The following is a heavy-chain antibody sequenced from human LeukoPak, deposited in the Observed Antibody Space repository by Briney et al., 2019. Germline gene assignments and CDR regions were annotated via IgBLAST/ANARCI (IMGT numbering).Heavy chain of an antibody. J-gene: IGHJ4*02. CDR1: GGSISSSSYY. V-gene: IGHV4-39*07. D-gene: IGHD1-7*01. CDR3: ARTGITGTTPDY. Sequence: PSETLSLTCTVSGGSISSSSYYWGWIRQPPGKGLEWIGSIYYSGSTYYNPSLKSRVTISVDTSKNQFSLKLSSVTAADTAVYYCARTGITGTTPDYWGQGTLVTVSS. CDR2: IYYSGST.